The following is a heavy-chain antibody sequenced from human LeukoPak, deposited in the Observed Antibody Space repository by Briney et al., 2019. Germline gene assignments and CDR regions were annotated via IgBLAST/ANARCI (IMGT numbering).Heavy chain of an antibody. Sequence: ASVKVSCKASGGTFSSYAISWVRQAPGQGLEWMGGIIPIFGTANYAQKLQGRVTMTTDTSTSTAYMELRSLRSDDTAVYYCARNLVGAILFDYWGQGTLVTVSS. V-gene: IGHV1-69*05. CDR1: GGTFSSYA. CDR3: ARNLVGAILFDY. CDR2: IIPIFGTA. J-gene: IGHJ4*02. D-gene: IGHD1-26*01.